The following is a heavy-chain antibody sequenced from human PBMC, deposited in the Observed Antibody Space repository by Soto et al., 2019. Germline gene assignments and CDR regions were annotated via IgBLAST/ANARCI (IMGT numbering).Heavy chain of an antibody. CDR3: AKEPVTGTTLHY. CDR1: GFTFSSYG. J-gene: IGHJ4*02. Sequence: QVQLVESGGGVVQPGRSLRLSCAASGFTFSSYGMHWVRQAPGKGLEWVAVISYDGSNKYYADSVKGRFTTSRDNSKNSLYLQMNSLRAEDTAVYYCAKEPVTGTTLHYWGQGTLVTVCS. D-gene: IGHD1-7*01. CDR2: ISYDGSNK. V-gene: IGHV3-30*18.